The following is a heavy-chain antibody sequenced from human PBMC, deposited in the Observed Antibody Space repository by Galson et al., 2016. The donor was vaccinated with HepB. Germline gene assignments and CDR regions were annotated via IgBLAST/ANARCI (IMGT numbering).Heavy chain of an antibody. CDR2: IFPRDSDI. CDR1: GYSFSSYW. J-gene: IGHJ4*02. CDR3: ARHRSGIAAD. Sequence: QSGAEVKKPGESLKISCKGSGYSFSSYWIGWVRQMPGKGLEWMGIIFPRDSDIRYSPSFEGQVSSSADKSINTAYLHWNSLKASDTAMYFCARHRSGIAADWGQGTLVTVSS. D-gene: IGHD6-13*01. V-gene: IGHV5-51*01.